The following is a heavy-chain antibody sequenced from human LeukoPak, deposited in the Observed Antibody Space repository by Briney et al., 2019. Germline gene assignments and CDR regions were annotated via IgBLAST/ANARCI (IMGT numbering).Heavy chain of an antibody. CDR2: ISWNSGSI. D-gene: IGHD6-19*01. CDR3: AKTYSSGWDDAFDI. Sequence: GGSLRLSCAASGFNFDDHAMHWVRQAPGKGLEWVSGISWNSGSIGYADSVKGRFTISRDNAKNSLYLQMNSLRAEDMALYYCAKTYSSGWDDAFDIWGQGTMVTVSS. CDR1: GFNFDDHA. V-gene: IGHV3-9*03. J-gene: IGHJ3*02.